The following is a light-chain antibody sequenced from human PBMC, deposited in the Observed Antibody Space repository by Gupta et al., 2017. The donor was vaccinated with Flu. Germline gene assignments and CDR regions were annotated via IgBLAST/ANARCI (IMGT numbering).Light chain of an antibody. CDR3: SSYTSSSTREA. CDR1: SSDVGGYNY. V-gene: IGLV2-14*01. CDR2: EVS. Sequence: QSALTQPASVSGSPGQSITISCTGTSSDVGGYNYVSWYQQHPGKAPKLMIYEVSNRPSGVSNRFSGSKSGNTASLTISGLQAEDEADYYCSSYTSSSTREAFGTGTKVTVL. J-gene: IGLJ1*01.